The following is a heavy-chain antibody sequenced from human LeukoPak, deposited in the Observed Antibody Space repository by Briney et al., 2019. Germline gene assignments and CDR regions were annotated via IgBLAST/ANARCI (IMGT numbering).Heavy chain of an antibody. J-gene: IGHJ6*03. CDR1: GGSISSYY. CDR2: IYTSGST. V-gene: IGHV4-4*07. D-gene: IGHD6-19*01. Sequence: TSETLSLTCTVSGGSISSYYWSWIRQPAGKGLEWIGRIYTSGSTNYNPSLKSRVTISVDTSKNQFSLKLSSVTAADTAVYYCARVGVAGRANFYYYYYMDVWGKGTTVTISS. CDR3: ARVGVAGRANFYYYYYMDV.